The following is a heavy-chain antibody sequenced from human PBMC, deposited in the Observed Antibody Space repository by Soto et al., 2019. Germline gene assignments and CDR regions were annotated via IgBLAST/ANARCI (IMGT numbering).Heavy chain of an antibody. CDR1: GFTFSSYA. CDR3: ARDLPAIAVAGLFDY. Sequence: QVQLVESGGGVVQPGRSLRLSCAASGFTFSSYAMHWVRQAPGKGLVWVAVISYDGSNKYYADSVKGRFNSSRDNSKNTLYLQMNSLGAEDTAVYYCARDLPAIAVAGLFDYWGQGTLVTVSS. V-gene: IGHV3-30-3*01. CDR2: ISYDGSNK. J-gene: IGHJ4*02. D-gene: IGHD6-19*01.